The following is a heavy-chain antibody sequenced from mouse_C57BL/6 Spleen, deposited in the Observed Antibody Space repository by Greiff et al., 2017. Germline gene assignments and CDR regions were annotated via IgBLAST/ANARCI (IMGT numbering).Heavy chain of an antibody. CDR2: ISSSTSTI. CDR1: GFTFSDYG. D-gene: IGHD2-3*01. V-gene: IGHV5-17*01. J-gene: IGHJ2*01. CDR3: AREDYDGYYFDY. Sequence: VQLKESGGGLVKPGGSLKLSCAASGFTFSDYGMHWVRQAPEKGLEWVAYISSSTSTIYYADTVKGRLTFSRDNAKNTLFLHMISLRAEDTAMXYCAREDYDGYYFDYWGQGTTLTVSS.